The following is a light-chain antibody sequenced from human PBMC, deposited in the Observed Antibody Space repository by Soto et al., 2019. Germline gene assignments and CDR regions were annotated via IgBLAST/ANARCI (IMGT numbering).Light chain of an antibody. CDR2: KAS. V-gene: IGKV1-5*03. CDR3: QQYKSYSPT. J-gene: IGKJ1*01. CDR1: QSISTW. Sequence: DIQMTQSPSTLSASVGDRVTITCRASQSISTWLAWYQQEPGKAPKLLIHKASSLLSGVPSRFSGSGSGTDFALPISSLHPDDFATYYCQQYKSYSPTFGQGTRVEIK.